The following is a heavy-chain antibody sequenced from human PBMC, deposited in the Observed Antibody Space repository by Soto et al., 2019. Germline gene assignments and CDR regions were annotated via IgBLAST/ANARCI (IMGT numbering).Heavy chain of an antibody. D-gene: IGHD5-12*01. J-gene: IGHJ4*02. CDR3: ARVGEMATIFGD. V-gene: IGHV4-31*03. CDR2: IYFSGST. CDR1: GGSISGGGYY. Sequence: NPSETLALTCTVSGGSISGGGYYWSWIRQHPGKGLERIGYIYFSGSTYYNPSLKRRVTISVEQSKKPVSLKGGSVTAADTAVYYCARVGEMATIFGDWGQGTLVTVSS.